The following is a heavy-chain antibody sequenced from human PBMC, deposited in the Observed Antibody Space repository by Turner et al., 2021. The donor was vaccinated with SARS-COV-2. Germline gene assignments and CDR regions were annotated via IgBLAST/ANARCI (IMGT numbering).Heavy chain of an antibody. J-gene: IGHJ4*02. CDR2: ISYDGSYK. CDR1: GFTFSNYA. Sequence: QVQLVESGGGVVQPARSLRLSCAASGFTFSNYAMHWVRQDPGKGLEWVVFISYDGSYKYYADSVKGRFTISRDNSKKTLYLQMNSLRAEDTAVYYCARDREDCSSSSCYEAYWGQGTLVTVSS. D-gene: IGHD2-2*01. CDR3: ARDREDCSSSSCYEAY. V-gene: IGHV3-30-3*01.